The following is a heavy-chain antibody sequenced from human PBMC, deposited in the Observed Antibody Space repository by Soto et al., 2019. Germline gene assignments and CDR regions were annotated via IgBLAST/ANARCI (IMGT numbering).Heavy chain of an antibody. D-gene: IGHD5-12*01. V-gene: IGHV1-69*12. J-gene: IGHJ4*02. CDR3: ARVGHSGYVNLPFDY. CDR1: GGTFSSYA. Sequence: QVQLVQSGAEVKKPGSSVKVSCKASGGTFSSYAISWVRQAPGQGLEWMGGIIPIFGTANYAQKFQGRVTIHAHESTSTAYMELSSLSSEDTAVYYCARVGHSGYVNLPFDYLGQGTLVTVSS. CDR2: IIPIFGTA.